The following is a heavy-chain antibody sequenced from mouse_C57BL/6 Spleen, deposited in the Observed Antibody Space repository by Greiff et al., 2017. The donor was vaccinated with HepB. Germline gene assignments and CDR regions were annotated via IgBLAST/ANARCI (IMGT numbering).Heavy chain of an antibody. CDR3: AAYYDYRAAWFAY. V-gene: IGHV1-55*01. CDR1: GYTFTSYW. J-gene: IGHJ3*01. Sequence: QVHVKQSGAELVKPGASVKMSCKASGYTFTSYWITWVKQRPGQGLEWIGEIYPGSGSTNYNEKFKSKATLTVDTSSSTAYMQLSSLTSEDSAVYYCAAYYDYRAAWFAYWGQGTLVTVSA. D-gene: IGHD2-4*01. CDR2: IYPGSGST.